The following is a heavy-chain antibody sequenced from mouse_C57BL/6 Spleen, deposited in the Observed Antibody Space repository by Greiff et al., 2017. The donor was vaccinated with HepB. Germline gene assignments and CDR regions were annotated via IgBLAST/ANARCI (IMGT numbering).Heavy chain of an antibody. V-gene: IGHV5-12*01. J-gene: IGHJ2*01. Sequence: VQLKESGGGLVQPGGSLKLSCAASGFTFSDYYMYWVRQTPEKRLEWVAYISNGGGSTYYPDTVKGRFTISRDNAKNTLYLQMSRLKSEDTAMYYCARGGTLDYWGQGTTLTVSS. CDR3: ARGGTLDY. CDR2: ISNGGGST. D-gene: IGHD3-3*01. CDR1: GFTFSDYY.